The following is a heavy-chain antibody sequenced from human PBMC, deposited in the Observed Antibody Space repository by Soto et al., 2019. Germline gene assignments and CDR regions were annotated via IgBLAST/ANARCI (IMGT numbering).Heavy chain of an antibody. V-gene: IGHV3-7*01. CDR2: IKQDGSEK. J-gene: IGHJ3*02. D-gene: IGHD2-15*01. CDR1: GFTFSSYW. CDR3: ARDGVVVAWAFDS. Sequence: PGGSLRLSCAASGFTFSSYWMSWVRQAPGKGLEWVANIKQDGSEKYHVDSVKGRFTISRDNAKNSLYLQMSTLRAEDTAVYYCARDGVVVAWAFDSWGQGTMVTVSS.